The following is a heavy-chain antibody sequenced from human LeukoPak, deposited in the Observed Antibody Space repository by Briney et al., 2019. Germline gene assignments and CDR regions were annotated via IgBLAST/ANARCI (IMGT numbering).Heavy chain of an antibody. D-gene: IGHD3-3*01. CDR1: RFTFSRYW. CDR2: IKEDGSEE. J-gene: IGHJ6*03. CDR3: AREGMIFGVFHYMDV. V-gene: IGHV3-7*01. Sequence: GGSLRLSCVDSRFTFSRYWMSWVGQAPGKRLEWVANIKEDGSEEYYVDSVTGRFTISRDNAKNSLYLQMNSLRAEDTAVYYCAREGMIFGVFHYMDVWGKGTTVSVSS.